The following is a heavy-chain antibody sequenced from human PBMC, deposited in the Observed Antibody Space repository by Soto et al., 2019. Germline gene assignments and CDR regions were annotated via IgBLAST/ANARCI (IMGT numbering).Heavy chain of an antibody. J-gene: IGHJ1*01. V-gene: IGHV4-34*01. Sequence: QVQLQQWGAGLLKPSEPLSLTCSVYGGSFSGYYWSGIRQPPGKGLEWIGEINHSGSTNYNPPLKSRVTRSVDTSKNQFSLKLSSVTAADTAVYYCARTGIAVAGLKYFQHWGQGTLVTVSS. CDR2: INHSGST. D-gene: IGHD6-19*01. CDR3: ARTGIAVAGLKYFQH. CDR1: GGSFSGYY.